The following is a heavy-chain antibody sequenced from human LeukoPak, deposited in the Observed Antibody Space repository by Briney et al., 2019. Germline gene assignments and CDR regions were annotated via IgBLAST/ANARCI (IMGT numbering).Heavy chain of an antibody. V-gene: IGHV4-59*08. J-gene: IGHJ4*02. CDR1: GGSISSYY. D-gene: IGHD3-10*01. Sequence: KSSETLSLTCTVSGGSISSYYWSWIRQPPGKGLEWIGYIYYSGSTNYNPSLKSRVTISVDTSKNQFSLKLSSVTAADTAVYYCARLGYGSGSYHVDYWGQGTLVTVSS. CDR3: ARLGYGSGSYHVDY. CDR2: IYYSGST.